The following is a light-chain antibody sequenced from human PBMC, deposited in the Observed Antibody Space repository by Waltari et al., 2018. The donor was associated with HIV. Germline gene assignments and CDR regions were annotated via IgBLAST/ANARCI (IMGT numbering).Light chain of an antibody. CDR1: SSDVGSYNL. Sequence: QSALTQPASVSGSPGQSITISCTGTSSDVGSYNLVSWYQQHPGKAPKLMIYEGSKRPSGVSNRFSGSKSGNTASLTISGRQAEDEADYYCCSYAGSSNVVFGGGTKLTVL. CDR3: CSYAGSSNVV. J-gene: IGLJ2*01. V-gene: IGLV2-23*01. CDR2: EGS.